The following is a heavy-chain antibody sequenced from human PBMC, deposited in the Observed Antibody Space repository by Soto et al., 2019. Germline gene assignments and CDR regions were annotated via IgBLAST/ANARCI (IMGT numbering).Heavy chain of an antibody. D-gene: IGHD3-10*01. CDR2: INHSGST. Sequence: QVQLQQWGAGLLKPSETLSLTCAVYGGSFSGYYWSWIRQPPGKGLEWIGEINHSGSTNYNPSLKSRVTISVDTSKNQFSLKLSSVTAADTAVYYCARGTVMYYYGSGSYPKYFDYWGQGTLVTASS. CDR3: ARGTVMYYYGSGSYPKYFDY. CDR1: GGSFSGYY. V-gene: IGHV4-34*01. J-gene: IGHJ4*02.